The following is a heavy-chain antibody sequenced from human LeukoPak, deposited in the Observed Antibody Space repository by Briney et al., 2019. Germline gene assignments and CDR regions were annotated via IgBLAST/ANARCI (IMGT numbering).Heavy chain of an antibody. D-gene: IGHD5-18*01. J-gene: IGHJ4*02. CDR2: ITSGATKI. CDR1: GFTFSGYS. Sequence: PGGSLRLSCAASGFTFSGYSMHWVRQAPGTGLNWVSSITSGATKIYYPDSVKGQFTISIDNAKTSLYLHMNSLRAEDTALYYCARDRSYGYEANDFDFWGQGTLVTVSS. CDR3: ARDRSYGYEANDFDF. V-gene: IGHV3-21*01.